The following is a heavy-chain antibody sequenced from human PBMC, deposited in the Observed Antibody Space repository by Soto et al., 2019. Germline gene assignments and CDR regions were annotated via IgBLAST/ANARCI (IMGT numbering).Heavy chain of an antibody. J-gene: IGHJ6*02. D-gene: IGHD1-26*01. CDR3: ARGSPVVGATPYHYYRMDV. Sequence: PGGSLRLSCAASGFTFSSYWVYWVRQAPGKGLVWVSRVNADGTRTTYADSVKGRFTISRDNAKNTLYMQMNSLRDEDTAVYYCARGSPVVGATPYHYYRMDVWGQGTTVTVSS. CDR1: GFTFSSYW. V-gene: IGHV3-74*03. CDR2: VNADGTRT.